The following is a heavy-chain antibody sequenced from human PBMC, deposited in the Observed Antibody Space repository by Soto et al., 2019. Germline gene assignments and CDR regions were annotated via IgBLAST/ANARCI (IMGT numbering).Heavy chain of an antibody. D-gene: IGHD6-19*01. J-gene: IGHJ4*02. CDR2: ISYDGSNK. Sequence: QVQLVESGGGVVQPGRSLRLSCAASGFTFSSYGMHWVRQAPGKGLEWVAVISYDGSNKYYADSVKARFTISRDNSKNTLYLQMHSLRAEDTAVYYCATDRVAVGFGYWGQGTLVTVSS. CDR1: GFTFSSYG. CDR3: ATDRVAVGFGY. V-gene: IGHV3-30*03.